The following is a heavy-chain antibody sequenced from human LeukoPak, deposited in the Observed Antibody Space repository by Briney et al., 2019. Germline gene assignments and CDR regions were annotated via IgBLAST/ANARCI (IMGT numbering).Heavy chain of an antibody. J-gene: IGHJ4*02. D-gene: IGHD5-24*01. V-gene: IGHV4-59*01. CDR3: ARGGMKMAYYFDY. Sequence: SETLSLTCAVYGGSFSSYYWSWIRQPPGKGLEWIGYISYSGSTNYNPSLKSRVTISVDTSKNQFSLKLSSVTAADTAVYYCARGGMKMAYYFDYWGQGTLVTVSS. CDR1: GGSFSSYY. CDR2: ISYSGST.